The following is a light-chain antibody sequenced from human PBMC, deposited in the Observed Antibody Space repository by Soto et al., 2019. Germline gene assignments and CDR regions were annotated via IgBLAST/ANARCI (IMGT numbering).Light chain of an antibody. CDR2: AAS. CDR3: QQSYSTLYT. CDR1: QSISSY. Sequence: DIQMTQSPSSLSASVGDRVTITCRASQSISSYLNWYQQKPGKAPKPLIYAASSLQSGVPSRFSGSGSGTDFTLTISSLQPEDFATYYCQQSYSTLYTFGQGTKVDIK. V-gene: IGKV1-39*01. J-gene: IGKJ2*01.